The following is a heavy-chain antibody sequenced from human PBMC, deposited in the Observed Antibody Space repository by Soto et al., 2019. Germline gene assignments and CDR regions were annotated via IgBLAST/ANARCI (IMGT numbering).Heavy chain of an antibody. CDR3: AVWNYASGLDV. CDR2: IYWDEAK. Sequence: QITLKESGPTLVRPTQTLTLTCSFSGFSLNTNGMGVGWIRQPPGKALEWLAFIYWDEAKRYSPSLKTRPTVTTDTSKNEVVLTLTNLEPLDTGTYYCAVWNYASGLDVWGQGTTVTVSS. D-gene: IGHD1-7*01. J-gene: IGHJ6*02. V-gene: IGHV2-5*02. CDR1: GFSLNTNGMG.